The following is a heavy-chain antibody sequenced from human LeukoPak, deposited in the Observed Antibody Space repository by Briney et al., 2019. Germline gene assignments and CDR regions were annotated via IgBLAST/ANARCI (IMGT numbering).Heavy chain of an antibody. V-gene: IGHV3-74*01. CDR2: ITSDGSST. CDR3: ARESETFDY. Sequence: PGGSLRLSCVASGFTFSSFWMHWVRQPPGKGLVWVSRITSDGSSTRSADSVKGRFTTSRDNAKNTLYLQLNSLRAEDTAVYYCARESETFDYWGQGTLVTVSS. J-gene: IGHJ4*02. CDR1: GFTFSSFW.